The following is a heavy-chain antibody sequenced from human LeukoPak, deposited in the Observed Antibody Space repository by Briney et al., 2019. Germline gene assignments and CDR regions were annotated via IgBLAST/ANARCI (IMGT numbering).Heavy chain of an antibody. CDR2: ISFDGTNK. D-gene: IGHD6-19*01. J-gene: IGHJ6*02. V-gene: IGHV3-30-3*01. CDR3: AREVVVSGTENGAFNV. Sequence: GRSLRLSCAASGFSFSSYAMHWVRQAPGKGLEWVAVISFDGTNKYYADSVKGRLTISRDNSENTLHLQMNSLRAEDTAVYFCAREVVVSGTENGAFNVWGPGTTVTVSS. CDR1: GFSFSSYA.